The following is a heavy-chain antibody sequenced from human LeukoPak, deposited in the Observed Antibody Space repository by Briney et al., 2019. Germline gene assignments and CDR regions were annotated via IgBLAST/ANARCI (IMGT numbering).Heavy chain of an antibody. CDR2: IRYDGSNK. CDR3: AKNFVDTAMTYFDY. V-gene: IGHV3-30*02. J-gene: IGHJ4*02. D-gene: IGHD5-18*01. Sequence: PGGSLRPSCAASGFTFSSYGMHWVRQAPGKGLEWVAFIRYDGSNKYYADSVKGRFTISRDNSKNTLYLQMNSLRAEDTAVYYCAKNFVDTAMTYFDYWGQGTLVTVSS. CDR1: GFTFSSYG.